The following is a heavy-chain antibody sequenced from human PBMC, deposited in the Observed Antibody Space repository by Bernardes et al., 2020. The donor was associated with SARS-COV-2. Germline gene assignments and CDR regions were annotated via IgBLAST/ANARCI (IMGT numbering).Heavy chain of an antibody. D-gene: IGHD2-15*01. J-gene: IGHJ4*02. CDR2: IWYDGSNK. CDR1: GFTFSSYG. V-gene: IGHV3-33*01. Sequence: GGSLRLSCAASGFTFSSYGMHWVRQAPGKGLEWVAVIWYDGSNKYYADSVKGRFTISRDNSKNTLYLQMNSLRAEDTAVYYCARDRLGYCSGGSCSQPVYWGQGTLVTVSS. CDR3: ARDRLGYCSGGSCSQPVY.